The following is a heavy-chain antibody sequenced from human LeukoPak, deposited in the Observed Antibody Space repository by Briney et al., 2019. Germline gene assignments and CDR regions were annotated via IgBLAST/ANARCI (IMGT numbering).Heavy chain of an antibody. V-gene: IGHV4-39*01. CDR1: GGSISSSNYY. CDR3: ARHEAQDFDY. J-gene: IGHJ4*02. Sequence: SETLSLTCTVSGGSISSSNYYWGWIRQPPGKGLEWIGSIYYSGTTYYSSSLKSRVIISVDTSKNQFSLKLSSVTATDTAVYYCARHEAQDFDYWGQGTLVTVSS. CDR2: IYYSGTT.